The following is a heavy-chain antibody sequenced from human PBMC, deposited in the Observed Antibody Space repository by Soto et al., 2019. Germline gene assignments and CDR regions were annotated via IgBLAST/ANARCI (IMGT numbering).Heavy chain of an antibody. CDR2: ISAYNGNT. CDR3: ATWHEREHAYDV. CDR1: GYTFTSYG. Sequence: EASVKVSCKASGYTFTSYGISWVRQAPGQGLEWMGWISAYNGNTNYAQKLQGRVTMTTDTSTSTAYMELRSLRPADTAVYYCATWHEREHAYDVWGQGTTVTVSS. J-gene: IGHJ3*01. V-gene: IGHV1-18*04. D-gene: IGHD1-1*01.